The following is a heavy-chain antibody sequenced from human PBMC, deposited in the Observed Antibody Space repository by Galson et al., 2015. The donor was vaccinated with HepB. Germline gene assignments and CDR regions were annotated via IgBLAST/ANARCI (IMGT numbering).Heavy chain of an antibody. CDR2: IVVGSGNT. V-gene: IGHV1-58*01. D-gene: IGHD3-10*01. Sequence: SVKVSCKASGFTFTSSAVQWVRQARGQRLEWIGWIVVGSGNTNYAQKFQERVTITRDMSTSTAYMELSSLRSEDTAVYYCAALPGSGSSHDAFDIWGQGTMVTVSS. J-gene: IGHJ3*02. CDR3: AALPGSGSSHDAFDI. CDR1: GFTFTSSA.